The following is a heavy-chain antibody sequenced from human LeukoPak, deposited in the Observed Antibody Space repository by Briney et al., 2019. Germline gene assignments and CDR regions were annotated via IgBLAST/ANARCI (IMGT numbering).Heavy chain of an antibody. CDR1: GGSISSSNW. Sequence: PSETLSLTCAVSGGSISSSNWWNWVRQPPGKGLEWIGEIYHRGSTNYNPSLKSRVIISVDKSKNQFSLKLSSVTAADTAVYYCARDTWGPGESNPGLFDYWGQGTLVTVSS. V-gene: IGHV4-4*02. J-gene: IGHJ4*02. D-gene: IGHD3-10*01. CDR3: ARDTWGPGESNPGLFDY. CDR2: IYHRGST.